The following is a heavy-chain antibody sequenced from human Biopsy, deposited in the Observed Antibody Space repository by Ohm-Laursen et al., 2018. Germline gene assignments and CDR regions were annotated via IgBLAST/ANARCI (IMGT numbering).Heavy chain of an antibody. CDR1: GYTFTSYD. D-gene: IGHD2/OR15-2a*01. CDR3: AGVFCTSTTCYGLLDN. Sequence: ASVKVSCKASGYTFTSYDISWVRQAPGQGLEWMGWISPYNDKTSYPPKLQDRVTMTADTSTNTAHMELRSLRSDDTAVYYCAGVFCTSTTCYGLLDNWGQGTVVTVSS. J-gene: IGHJ4*02. V-gene: IGHV1-18*01. CDR2: ISPYNDKT.